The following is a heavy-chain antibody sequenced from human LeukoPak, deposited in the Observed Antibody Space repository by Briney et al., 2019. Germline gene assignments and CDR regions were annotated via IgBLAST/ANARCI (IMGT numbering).Heavy chain of an antibody. CDR2: ISAYNGNT. D-gene: IGHD3-3*01. CDR3: ARVPITIFGVVIHFDY. CDR1: GYTFTSYG. J-gene: IGHJ4*02. Sequence: ASVKVSCKASGYTFTSYGISWVRQAPEQGLEWMGWISAYNGNTNYAQKLQGRVTMTTDTSTSTAYMELRSLRSDDTAVYYCARVPITIFGVVIHFDYWGQGTLVTVSS. V-gene: IGHV1-18*01.